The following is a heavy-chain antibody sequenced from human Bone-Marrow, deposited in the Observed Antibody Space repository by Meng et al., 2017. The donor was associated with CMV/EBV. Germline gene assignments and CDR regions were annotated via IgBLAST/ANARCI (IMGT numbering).Heavy chain of an antibody. V-gene: IGHV3-73*01. CDR1: GFTFSGSA. CDR2: IRSKANSYAT. Sequence: GESLKISCAASGFTFSGSAMHWVRQASGKGLEWVGRIRSKANSYATAYAASVKGRFTISRDDSKNTAYLQMNSLRAEDTAVYYCARGRGYDAFDIWGQGTMVTVSS. J-gene: IGHJ3*02. D-gene: IGHD5-12*01. CDR3: ARGRGYDAFDI.